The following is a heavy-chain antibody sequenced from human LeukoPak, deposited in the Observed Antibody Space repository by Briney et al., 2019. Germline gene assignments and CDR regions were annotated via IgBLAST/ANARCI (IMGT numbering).Heavy chain of an antibody. CDR3: ARHKGYYYDSSASWGPFDY. Sequence: SETLSLTCAVYGGSFSGYYWSWIRQPPGKGLEWIGEINHSGSTNYNPSLKSRVTISVDTSKNQFSLKLSSVTAADTAVYYCARHKGYYYDSSASWGPFDYWGQGTLVTVSS. J-gene: IGHJ4*02. V-gene: IGHV4-34*01. CDR2: INHSGST. CDR1: GGSFSGYY. D-gene: IGHD3-22*01.